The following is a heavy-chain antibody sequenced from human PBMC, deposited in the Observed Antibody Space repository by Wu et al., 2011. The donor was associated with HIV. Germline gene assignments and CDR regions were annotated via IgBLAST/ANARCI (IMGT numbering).Heavy chain of an antibody. J-gene: IGHJ6*03. D-gene: IGHD3-22*01. Sequence: SVKVSCKASGYTFTSYGISWVRQAPGQGLEWMGWINPDSGGTNYAQKFQGRVTMTRDTSITTAYMELSRLRSDDTAVYYCARGTDSHYYYYYYMDVWGKGTTVTVSS. V-gene: IGHV1-2*02. CDR3: ARGTDSHYYYYYYMDV. CDR2: INPDSGGT. CDR1: GYTFTSYG.